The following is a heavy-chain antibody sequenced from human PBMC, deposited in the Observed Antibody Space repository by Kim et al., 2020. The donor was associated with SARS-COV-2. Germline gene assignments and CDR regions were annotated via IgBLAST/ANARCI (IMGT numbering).Heavy chain of an antibody. J-gene: IGHJ4*02. Sequence: GGSLRLSCAASGFTVSGNYMTWVRQAPGKGLEWVSVIYSDGSTYYADSVKGRFTISRDNSKNTLYLEMNSLRTEDTAVYYCASLGGPDYYGSGSYPLDHWGQGTLVTVSS. CDR3: ASLGGPDYYGSGSYPLDH. V-gene: IGHV3-53*01. D-gene: IGHD3-10*01. CDR2: IYSDGST. CDR1: GFTVSGNY.